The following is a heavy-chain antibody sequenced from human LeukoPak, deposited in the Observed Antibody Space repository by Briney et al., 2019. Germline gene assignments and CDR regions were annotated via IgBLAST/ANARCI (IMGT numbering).Heavy chain of an antibody. V-gene: IGHV3-11*01. CDR1: GFTFSDYY. Sequence: PGGSLRLSCAASGFTFSDYYMSWIRQAPGKGLEWVSYISSSGSTIYYADSVKGRFTISRDNAKNSLYLQMNSLRAEDTAVYYCARDLVRYFDWYNWFDPWGREPWSPSPQ. CDR2: ISSSGSTI. CDR3: ARDLVRYFDWYNWFDP. D-gene: IGHD3-9*01. J-gene: IGHJ5*02.